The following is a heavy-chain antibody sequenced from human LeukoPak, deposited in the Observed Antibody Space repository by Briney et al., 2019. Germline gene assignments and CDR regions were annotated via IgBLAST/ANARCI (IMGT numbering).Heavy chain of an antibody. Sequence: ETSETLSLTCTVSGGSISSYYWSWIRQPAGKGLEWIGRIYTSGSTNYNPSLKSRVTMSVDTSKNQFSLKLSSVTAADTAVYYCARDKIEWAITGTTEGNCYYYGMDVWGQGTTVTVSS. V-gene: IGHV4-4*07. J-gene: IGHJ6*02. CDR1: GGSISSYY. D-gene: IGHD1-7*01. CDR3: ARDKIEWAITGTTEGNCYYYGMDV. CDR2: IYTSGST.